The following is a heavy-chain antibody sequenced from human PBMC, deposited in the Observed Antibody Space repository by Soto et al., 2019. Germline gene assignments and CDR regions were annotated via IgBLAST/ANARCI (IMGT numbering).Heavy chain of an antibody. D-gene: IGHD3-3*01. CDR2: ISSSSSYI. J-gene: IGHJ4*02. CDR3: AGRYDFWSGYYGY. CDR1: GFTFSSYS. Sequence: GGSLRLSCAASGFTFSSYSMNWVRQAPGKGLEWVSSISSSSSYIYYADSVKGRFTISRDNAKNSLYLQMNSLRAEDTAVDYCAGRYDFWSGYYGYWGQGTLVTVSS. V-gene: IGHV3-21*01.